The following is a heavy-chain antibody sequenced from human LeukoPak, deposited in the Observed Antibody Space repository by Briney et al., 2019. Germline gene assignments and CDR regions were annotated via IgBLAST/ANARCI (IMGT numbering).Heavy chain of an antibody. CDR3: AKDIRVWGSYRYPCLDY. CDR1: GFTFSSYG. D-gene: IGHD3-16*02. Sequence: GGSLRLSCAASGFTFSSYGIHWVRQAPGKGLEWVAVISYDGSNQYYAESVNGRFTISRDNSKNTLSLQMDSLRAEDTAVYYCAKDIRVWGSYRYPCLDYWGQGTLVTVSA. V-gene: IGHV3-30*18. J-gene: IGHJ4*02. CDR2: ISYDGSNQ.